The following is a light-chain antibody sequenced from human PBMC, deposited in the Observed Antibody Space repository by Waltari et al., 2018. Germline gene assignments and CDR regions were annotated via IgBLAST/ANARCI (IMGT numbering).Light chain of an antibody. CDR1: SSDVGGYNY. CDR3: SSYTSSSTYV. V-gene: IGLV2-14*01. Sequence: QSALPQPASVSGSPGQPITISCPGTSSDVGGYNYVSWSQQHPGKAPKPMIYDVSKRPSGVSNRFSGSKSGNTASLTISGLQAEDEADYYCSSYTSSSTYVFGTGTKVTVL. CDR2: DVS. J-gene: IGLJ1*01.